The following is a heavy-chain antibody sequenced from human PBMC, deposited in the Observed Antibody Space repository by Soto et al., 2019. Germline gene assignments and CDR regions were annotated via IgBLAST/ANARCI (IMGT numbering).Heavy chain of an antibody. J-gene: IGHJ4*02. D-gene: IGHD6-6*01. Sequence: SQTLSLTCAISGDSVSSNSAAWNWIRQSPSRGLEWLGRTYYRFRWYNDYAESVKSRITINPDTSRNHFSLHLNSVTPEDTAVYYCAREGVVVQGSMAARYFDYWGQGTLVTVSS. CDR2: TYYRFRWYN. CDR3: AREGVVVQGSMAARYFDY. CDR1: GDSVSSNSAA. V-gene: IGHV6-1*01.